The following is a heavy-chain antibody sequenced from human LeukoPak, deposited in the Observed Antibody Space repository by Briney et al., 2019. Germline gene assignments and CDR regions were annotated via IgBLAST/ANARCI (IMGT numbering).Heavy chain of an antibody. V-gene: IGHV1-18*01. Sequence: ASVKVSCKASGYTFITYGISWVRQAPGQGLEWMGWINPRSGNTNYVQKLQGRVTITTDTSTSTAYMELRSLRSDDTAVYYCARVVYDSIGHQRYAFDIWGQGTMVTVSS. J-gene: IGHJ3*02. CDR1: GYTFITYG. CDR2: INPRSGNT. CDR3: ARVVYDSIGHQRYAFDI. D-gene: IGHD3-22*01.